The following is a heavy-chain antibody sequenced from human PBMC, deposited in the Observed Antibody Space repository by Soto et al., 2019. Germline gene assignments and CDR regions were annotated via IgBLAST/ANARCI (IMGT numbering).Heavy chain of an antibody. J-gene: IGHJ4*02. CDR2: ISGSGDST. CDR1: GITFSSYA. D-gene: IGHD1-26*01. Sequence: EVQLLESGGGLVQPGGSLRLSCAASGITFSSYAMNWVRQAPGKGLEWVSVISGSGDSTYYADSVKGRFTISRDNSKNTLYLQMNSQRAEDTAVYYCALRGSGSYFRYWGQGTLVTVSS. V-gene: IGHV3-23*01. CDR3: ALRGSGSYFRY.